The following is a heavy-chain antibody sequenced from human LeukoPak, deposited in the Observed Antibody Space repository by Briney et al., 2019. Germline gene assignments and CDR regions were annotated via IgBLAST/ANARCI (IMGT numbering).Heavy chain of an antibody. V-gene: IGHV3-73*01. Sequence: PGGSLRLSCAASGFTFSGSAMHWVRQASGKGLEWVGRIRSKANSYATADYAASVKGRFTISRDDSKAIAYLQMNSLKTEDTAVYHCTRDRGAYNLYDYWGQGTLVTVSS. CDR2: IRSKANSYAT. CDR3: TRDRGAYNLYDY. D-gene: IGHD1-1*01. CDR1: GFTFSGSA. J-gene: IGHJ4*02.